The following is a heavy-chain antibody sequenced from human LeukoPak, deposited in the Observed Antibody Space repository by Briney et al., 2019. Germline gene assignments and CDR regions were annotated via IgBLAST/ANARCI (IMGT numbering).Heavy chain of an antibody. J-gene: IGHJ4*02. CDR1: GGTFSSYA. D-gene: IGHD3-22*01. V-gene: IGHV1-69*05. CDR3: ARDLGRRCYDSSGYYAFDY. Sequence: GASVKVSCKASGGTFSSYAISWVRQAPGQGLEWMGAIIPIFGTANYAQKFQGRVTITTDESTSTAYMELSSLRSEDTAVYYCARDLGRRCYDSSGYYAFDYWGPGTLVTVSS. CDR2: IIPIFGTA.